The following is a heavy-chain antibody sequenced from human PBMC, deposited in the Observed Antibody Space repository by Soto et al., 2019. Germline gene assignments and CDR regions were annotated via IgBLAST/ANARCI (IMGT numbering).Heavy chain of an antibody. V-gene: IGHV4-30-4*01. CDR2: IYCSGST. J-gene: IGHJ3*02. CDR3: ARAAKTYYDDSSGYYYTFEI. D-gene: IGHD3-22*01. CDR1: GGSISSGDSY. Sequence: QVQLQESGPGLVKPSQTLSLTCTVSGGSISSGDSYWSWIRQPPGRGLEWIGYIYCSGSTYYTPSLKRRVTISVDTSKNQFSLKLSSVTAADTAVYYCARAAKTYYDDSSGYYYTFEIWGQGTMVTVSS.